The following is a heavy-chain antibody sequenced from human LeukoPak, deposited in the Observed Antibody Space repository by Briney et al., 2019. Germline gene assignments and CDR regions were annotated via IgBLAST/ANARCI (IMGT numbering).Heavy chain of an antibody. Sequence: GGSLRLSCAASGFTFSDYYMSWIRQAPGKGLEWVSYISSSGSTIYYADSVKGRFTISRDNAKNSLYLQMDSLRAEDTAVYYCARADDIVVVVAATGDYYMDVWGKGTTVTVSS. CDR1: GFTFSDYY. CDR3: ARADDIVVVVAATGDYYMDV. D-gene: IGHD2-15*01. CDR2: ISSSGSTI. J-gene: IGHJ6*03. V-gene: IGHV3-11*04.